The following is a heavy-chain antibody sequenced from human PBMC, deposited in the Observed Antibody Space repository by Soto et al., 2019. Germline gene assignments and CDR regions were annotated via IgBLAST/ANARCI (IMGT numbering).Heavy chain of an antibody. CDR1: GGSFSGYY. J-gene: IGHJ3*02. Sequence: PSETLSLTCAVYGGSFSGYYWSWIRQPPGKGLEWIGEINHSGSTNYNPSLKSRVTISVDTSKNQFSLKLSSVTAADTAVYYCARGRRGLQAFDIWGQGTMVTVSS. V-gene: IGHV4-34*01. CDR3: ARGRRGLQAFDI. D-gene: IGHD2-21*02. CDR2: INHSGST.